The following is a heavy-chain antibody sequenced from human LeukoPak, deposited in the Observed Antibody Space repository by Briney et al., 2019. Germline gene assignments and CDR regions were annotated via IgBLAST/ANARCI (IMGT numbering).Heavy chain of an antibody. Sequence: RPGGSLRLSCAASGFTFSSYAMSWVRQAPGKGLEWVSGLSTSGGSTYYADSVKGRFTISRDNSKNTLYLQMNSLRAEDTAVYYCAKLGDPAMITGPPIDYWGQGTLVTVSS. V-gene: IGHV3-23*01. CDR3: AKLGDPAMITGPPIDY. J-gene: IGHJ4*02. CDR1: GFTFSSYA. CDR2: LSTSGGST. D-gene: IGHD3-16*01.